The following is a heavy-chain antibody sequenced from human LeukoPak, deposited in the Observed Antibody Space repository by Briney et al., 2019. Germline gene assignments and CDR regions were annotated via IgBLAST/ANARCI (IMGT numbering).Heavy chain of an antibody. V-gene: IGHV4-59*01. CDR1: GGSISSYY. CDR3: VRDLVATIDHYYYGMDV. J-gene: IGHJ6*02. CDR2: IYNSVST. D-gene: IGHD5-12*01. Sequence: SETLSLTCTVSGGSISSYYWSWIRQPPGKGLEWIGYIYNSVSTNYNPSLKSRVTISVDTSKNQLSLKLSSVTAADTAVYYCVRDLVATIDHYYYGMDVWGQGTTVTVSS.